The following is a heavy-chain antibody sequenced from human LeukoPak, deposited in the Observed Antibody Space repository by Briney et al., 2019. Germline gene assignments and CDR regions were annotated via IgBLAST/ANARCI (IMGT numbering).Heavy chain of an antibody. J-gene: IGHJ3*02. CDR1: GFAFSSNW. CDR3: AKEDSRTVTLLHAFDI. CDR2: ISGSGGST. Sequence: PGGSLRLSCAASGFAFSSNWMHWVRQAPGKGLEWVSAISGSGGSTYYADSVKGRFTISRDNSKNTLYLQMNSLRAEDTAVYYCAKEDSRTVTLLHAFDIWGQGTMVTVSS. D-gene: IGHD4-17*01. V-gene: IGHV3-23*01.